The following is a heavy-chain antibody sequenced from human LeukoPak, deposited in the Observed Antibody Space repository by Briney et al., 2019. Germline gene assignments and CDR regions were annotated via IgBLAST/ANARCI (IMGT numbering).Heavy chain of an antibody. V-gene: IGHV1-2*02. Sequence: GASVKVSCKASGYTFTGYYMHWVRQAPGQGLEWMGWINPNSGGTNYAQKFQGRVTISVDTSKNQFSLKLSSVTAADTAVYYCARLGMGVRGVIFDYWGQGTLVTVSS. CDR3: ARLGMGVRGVIFDY. CDR2: INPNSGGT. D-gene: IGHD3-10*01. J-gene: IGHJ4*02. CDR1: GYTFTGYY.